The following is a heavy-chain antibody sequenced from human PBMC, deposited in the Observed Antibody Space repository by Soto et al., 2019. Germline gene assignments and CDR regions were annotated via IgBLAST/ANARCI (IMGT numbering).Heavy chain of an antibody. CDR2: ISWNSGSI. CDR1: GFTFDAYA. CDR3: AKGPSGVVQTYFDY. D-gene: IGHD2-21*01. Sequence: EVQLVESGGGLVQPGRSLRLSCAASGFTFDAYAMHWVRQAPGKGLEWVSGISWNSGSIGYADSVKGRFTISRDNAKNALYLRMNSLRAEDTALYYCAKGPSGVVQTYFDYWGQGSLVTVSS. V-gene: IGHV3-9*01. J-gene: IGHJ4*02.